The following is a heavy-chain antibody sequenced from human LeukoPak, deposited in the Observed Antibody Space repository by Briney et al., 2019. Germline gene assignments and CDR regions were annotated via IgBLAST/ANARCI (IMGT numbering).Heavy chain of an antibody. CDR3: ARVGDYALKD. CDR2: IFYSVST. D-gene: IGHD3-16*01. CDR1: GDSISSSSSY. V-gene: IGHV4-39*07. J-gene: IGHJ4*02. Sequence: SETLSLTCTVSGDSISSSSSYWGWIRQPPGKGLWWIGTIFYSVSTYYNPSLKSRVTISVDTSKNQFSLKLSSVTAADTAVYYCARVGDYALKDWGQGTLVTVSS.